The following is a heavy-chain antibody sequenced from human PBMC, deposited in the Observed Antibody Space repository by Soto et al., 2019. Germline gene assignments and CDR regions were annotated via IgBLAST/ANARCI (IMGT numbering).Heavy chain of an antibody. CDR3: ARELASYSSGWYYFDY. D-gene: IGHD6-19*01. J-gene: IGHJ4*02. CDR1: GFTFSSYG. Sequence: QGQLVESGGGVVQPGRSLRLSCAASGFTFSSYGMHWVRQAPGKGLEWVAVIWYDGSNKYYADSVKGRFTISRDNSKNTLYLQMNSLRAEDTAVYYCARELASYSSGWYYFDYWGQGTLVTVSS. V-gene: IGHV3-33*01. CDR2: IWYDGSNK.